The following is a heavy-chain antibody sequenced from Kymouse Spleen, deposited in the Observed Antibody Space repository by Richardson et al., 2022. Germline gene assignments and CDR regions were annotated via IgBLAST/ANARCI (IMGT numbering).Heavy chain of an antibody. CDR1: GFTFSSYG. J-gene: IGHJ4*02. Sequence: QVQLVESGGGVVQPGRSLRLSCAASGFTFSSYGMHWVRQAPGKGLEWVAVIWYDGSNKYYADSVKGRFTISRDNSKNTLYLQMNSLRAEDTAVYYCARGITGTTLGVYFDYWGQGTLVTVSS. CDR2: IWYDGSNK. D-gene: IGHD1-7*01. V-gene: IGHV3-33*01. CDR3: ARGITGTTLGVYFDY.